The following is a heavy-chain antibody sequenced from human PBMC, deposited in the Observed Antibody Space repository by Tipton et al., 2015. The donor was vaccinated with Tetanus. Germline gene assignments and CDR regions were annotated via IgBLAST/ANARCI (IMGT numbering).Heavy chain of an antibody. V-gene: IGHV3-33*01. Sequence: SLRLSCAASGFIFSSYGIHWVRQAPGKGLGWVAVSWYDGTDKYYADSVKARFTISRDNSKNTLYLQMNSLRAEYTAVYYCAREADCSGGSCFSGDFDNWGQGTQVTVSS. CDR3: AREADCSGGSCFSGDFDN. CDR1: GFIFSSYG. D-gene: IGHD2-15*01. J-gene: IGHJ4*02. CDR2: SWYDGTDK.